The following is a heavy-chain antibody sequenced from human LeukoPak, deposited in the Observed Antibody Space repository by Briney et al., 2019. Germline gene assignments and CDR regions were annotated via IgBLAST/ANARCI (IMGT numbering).Heavy chain of an antibody. Sequence: ASVKVSCKASGYTFTGYYMHWVRQAPGQGLEWMGWINPNSGGTNYAQKLQGRVTMTRDTSISTAYMELSRLRSDDTAVYYYAREGKGDILTGYCDYWGQGTLVTVSS. V-gene: IGHV1-2*02. CDR1: GYTFTGYY. CDR3: AREGKGDILTGYCDY. J-gene: IGHJ4*02. D-gene: IGHD3-9*01. CDR2: INPNSGGT.